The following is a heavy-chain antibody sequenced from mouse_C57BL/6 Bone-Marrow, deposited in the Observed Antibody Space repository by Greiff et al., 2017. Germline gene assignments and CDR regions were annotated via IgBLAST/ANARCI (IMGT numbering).Heavy chain of an antibody. V-gene: IGHV1-64*01. CDR1: GYTFTSYW. D-gene: IGHD2-3*01. Sequence: QVQLQQPGAELVKPGASVKLSCKASGYTFTSYWMHWVKQRPGQGLEWIGMIHPNSGSTNYNEKFKSKATLTVDKSSSTAYMQLSSLTSEDSAVYYCARVGGLLLRFAYWGQGTLVTVSA. CDR3: ARVGGLLLRFAY. J-gene: IGHJ3*01. CDR2: IHPNSGST.